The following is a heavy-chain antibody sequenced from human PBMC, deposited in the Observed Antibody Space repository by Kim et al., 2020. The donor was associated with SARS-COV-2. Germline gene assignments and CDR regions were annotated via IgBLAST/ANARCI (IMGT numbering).Heavy chain of an antibody. CDR1: GFTFDDYA. D-gene: IGHD2-21*01. J-gene: IGHJ4*02. V-gene: IGHV3-9*01. CDR2: ISWNSGSI. Sequence: GGSLRLSCAASGFTFDDYAMHWVRQAPGKGLEWVSGISWNSGSIGYADSVKGRFTISRDNAKNSLYLQMNSLRAEDTALYYCAKGVGDWDYFDYWGQGTLVTVSS. CDR3: AKGVGDWDYFDY.